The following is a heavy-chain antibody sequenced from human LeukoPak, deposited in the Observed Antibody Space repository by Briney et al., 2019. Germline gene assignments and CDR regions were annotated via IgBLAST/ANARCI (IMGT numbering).Heavy chain of an antibody. Sequence: GASVKVSCKASGYIFTSYYIDWVRQTPGQGLEWMARINPAGGSTRYAEKFQGRVTVTRDTSTNTVYMEVNSLRSDDTAVYYCARKNNQHYYYAMDVWGQGTTVTISS. V-gene: IGHV1-46*01. D-gene: IGHD1-14*01. CDR2: INPAGGST. CDR3: ARKNNQHYYYAMDV. J-gene: IGHJ6*02. CDR1: GYIFTSYY.